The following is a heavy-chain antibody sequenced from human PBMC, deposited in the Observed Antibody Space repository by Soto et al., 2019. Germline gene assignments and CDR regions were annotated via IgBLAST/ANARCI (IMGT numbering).Heavy chain of an antibody. CDR2: ISYDGSNK. CDR1: GFTFSSYA. CDR3: TTLDYYDRFLRWFDP. Sequence: GGSLRLSCAASGFTFSSYAMHWVRQAPGKGLEWVAVISYDGSNKYYADSVKGRFTISRDNSKNTLYLQMNSLRAEDTAVYYCTTLDYYDRFLRWFDPWGQGTLVTVSS. V-gene: IGHV3-30-3*01. J-gene: IGHJ5*02. D-gene: IGHD3-22*01.